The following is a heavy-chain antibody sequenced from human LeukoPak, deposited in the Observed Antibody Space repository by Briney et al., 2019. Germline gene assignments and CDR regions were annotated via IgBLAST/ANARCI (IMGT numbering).Heavy chain of an antibody. V-gene: IGHV3-30*02. J-gene: IGHJ4*02. CDR1: GFTFSNHG. Sequence: PGGSLRLSCAASGFTFSNHGMHWVRQAPGKGPEWVAFIRYDGSNKYYADSVKGRFTISRDNSKNTLYLQMNSLRAEDTAVYYCAKVSGYDFSYFDYWGQGTLVTVSS. CDR3: AKVSGYDFSYFDY. CDR2: IRYDGSNK. D-gene: IGHD5-12*01.